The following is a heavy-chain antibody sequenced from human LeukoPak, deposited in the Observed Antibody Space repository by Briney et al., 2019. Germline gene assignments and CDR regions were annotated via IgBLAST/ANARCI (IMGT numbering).Heavy chain of an antibody. J-gene: IGHJ4*02. Sequence: PGGSLRLSCAASGFTVSSNYMSWVRQAPGKGLEWVSVIYSGGSTYYADSVKGRFTISRDNSKNTLYLQMNSLRAEDTAVYYCAKAGTHSSSWYYYFDYWGQGTLVTVSS. V-gene: IGHV3-53*01. CDR2: IYSGGST. D-gene: IGHD6-13*01. CDR3: AKAGTHSSSWYYYFDY. CDR1: GFTVSSNY.